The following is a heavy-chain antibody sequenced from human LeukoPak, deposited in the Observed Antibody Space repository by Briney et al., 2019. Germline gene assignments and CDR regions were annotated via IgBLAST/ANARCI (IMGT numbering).Heavy chain of an antibody. J-gene: IGHJ3*02. CDR3: ATDTNLVDLIQGDGHEDENFDR. V-gene: IGHV3-11*01. CDR2: IGKNGNLV. CDR1: GVSLSSTNYY. Sequence: LSLTCTVSGVSLSSTNYYWGWVRQAPGKGLEWISYIGKNGNLVDYADSVKGRFTVSRDNTKNLMFLQMNSLRAEDTAVYYCATDTNLVDLIQGDGHEDENFDRWGQGTMVTVSS. D-gene: IGHD1-26*01.